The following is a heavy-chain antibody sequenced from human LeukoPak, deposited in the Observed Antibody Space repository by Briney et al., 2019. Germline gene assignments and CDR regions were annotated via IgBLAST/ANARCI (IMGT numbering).Heavy chain of an antibody. CDR3: ARNFGTSYYF. Sequence: GGSLRLSCAASGFTVSRNFMGCVRQAPDKGLEWVSVICSGGTTYYADSVKGRFTISRDNSKNTVFLQMNSLRAEDTAVYYCARNFGTSYYFRGQGILVTVSS. CDR2: ICSGGTT. D-gene: IGHD2-2*01. CDR1: GFTVSRNF. V-gene: IGHV3-53*01. J-gene: IGHJ4*02.